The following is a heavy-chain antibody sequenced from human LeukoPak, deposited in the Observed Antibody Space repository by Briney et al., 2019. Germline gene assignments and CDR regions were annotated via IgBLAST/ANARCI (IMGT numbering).Heavy chain of an antibody. J-gene: IGHJ6*02. Sequence: SQTLSLTCTVSGGSISSYYWSWIRQPAGKGLEWVGRIYTSGSTNYNPSLKSRVTMSVDTSKNQFSLKLSSVTAADTAVYYCARERQRGPLYYYGMDVWGQGTTVTVSS. V-gene: IGHV4-4*07. CDR1: GGSISSYY. CDR2: IYTSGST. CDR3: ARERQRGPLYYYGMDV.